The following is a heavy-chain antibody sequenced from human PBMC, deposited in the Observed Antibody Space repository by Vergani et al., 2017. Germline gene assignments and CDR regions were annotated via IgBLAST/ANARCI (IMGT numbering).Heavy chain of an antibody. CDR2: FDLEDGQS. V-gene: IGHV1-69-2*01. D-gene: IGHD6-19*01. CDR3: ARDLSPGYSSGWYEGFDY. CDR1: GHTSSDFQ. Sequence: EVHLEQSGAEVKRPGTTVKISCKVSGHTSSDFQIHWVQQGPGRGLEWMGLFDLEDGQSIQTDKFVGRVTMTADKSLDTAYMEIASLRSEDTAVYYCARDLSPGYSSGWYEGFDYWGQGTLVTVSS. J-gene: IGHJ4*02.